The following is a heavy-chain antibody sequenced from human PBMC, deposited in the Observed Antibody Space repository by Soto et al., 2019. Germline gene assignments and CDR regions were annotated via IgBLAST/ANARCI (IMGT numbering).Heavy chain of an antibody. CDR3: ARIFWSGTITEYYFDY. J-gene: IGHJ4*01. CDR1: GFTFSSYS. V-gene: IGHV3-21*01. Sequence: PGGSLRLSCAASGFTFSSYSMYWVRPAPGKGLEWVSSISTTSTYIYYADSVKGRFTISRDNAKSSLYLQMNSLRAEDTAVYYCARIFWSGTITEYYFDYWGHGTLVTVSS. CDR2: ISTTSTYI. D-gene: IGHD3-3*01.